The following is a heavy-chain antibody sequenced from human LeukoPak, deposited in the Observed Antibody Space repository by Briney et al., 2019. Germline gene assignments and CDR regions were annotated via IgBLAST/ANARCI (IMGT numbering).Heavy chain of an antibody. D-gene: IGHD3-22*01. J-gene: IGHJ4*02. V-gene: IGHV3-21*01. CDR1: GFTFSSYS. CDR3: ARDDYYDSSGYYYGADY. Sequence: GGSLRLSCAACGFTFSSYSMSSVRQAPGKGLGWVSSISSSSSYIYYADSVKGRFTISRDNAKNSLYLQMNSLKAEDTAVYYCARDDYYDSSGYYYGADYWGQGTLVTVSS. CDR2: ISSSSSYI.